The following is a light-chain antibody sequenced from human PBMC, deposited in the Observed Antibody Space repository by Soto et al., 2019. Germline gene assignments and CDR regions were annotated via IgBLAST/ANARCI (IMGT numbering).Light chain of an antibody. CDR1: QSVSSN. J-gene: IGKJ5*01. V-gene: IGKV3-15*01. CDR3: QQYNNWLIP. CDR2: GAS. Sequence: EIVMTQSPATLSLSPEERASLSCRASQSVSSNLAWYQQKPGQAPRLLIYGASTRATGIPARFSGSGSGSAFTLIISSLQPEDFAVYYCQQYNNWLIPSGQGARLVIK.